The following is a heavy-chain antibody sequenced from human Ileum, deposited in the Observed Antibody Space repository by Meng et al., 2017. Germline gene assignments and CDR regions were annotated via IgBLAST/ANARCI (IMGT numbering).Heavy chain of an antibody. D-gene: IGHD2-15*01. CDR3: ARGRKYCSDGICYSGRYYFDY. CDR1: GYSFTNYD. CDR2: MNPNSGNT. J-gene: IGHJ4*02. Sequence: ASVKVSCKASGYSFTNYDINWVRQATGQGLEWMGWMNPNSGNTDYAQKFQGRVTMTRDTSISTAYMEVSSLRSDDTAVYYCARGRKYCSDGICYSGRYYFDYWGQGTQVTVSS. V-gene: IGHV1-8*01.